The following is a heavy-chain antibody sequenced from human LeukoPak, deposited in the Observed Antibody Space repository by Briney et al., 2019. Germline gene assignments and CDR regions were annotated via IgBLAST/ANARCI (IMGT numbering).Heavy chain of an antibody. V-gene: IGHV3-64*04. CDR1: GFTFSSYV. Sequence: GGSLRLSCSGSGFTFSSYVMHWVRQAPGKGLEYVSAISSNGGSTYYADSVKGRFTISRDNSKNTLYLQMNSLRAEDTAVYYCAKNYGSGREEAFDIWGQGTMVTVSS. D-gene: IGHD3-10*01. J-gene: IGHJ3*02. CDR2: ISSNGGST. CDR3: AKNYGSGREEAFDI.